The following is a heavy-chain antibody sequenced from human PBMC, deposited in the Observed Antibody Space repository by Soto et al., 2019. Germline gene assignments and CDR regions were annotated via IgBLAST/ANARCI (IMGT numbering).Heavy chain of an antibody. CDR2: VKHDGSEQ. V-gene: IGHV3-7*01. J-gene: IGHJ4*02. D-gene: IGHD2-15*01. Sequence: GXSLRLSCVASGFTFSDHYITWIVQAPGKGLEWVATVKHDGSEQHYVDSVKGRFTISRDNAKNSLYLQMNSMRAEDTAVYYCAREMAALNYFDYWGQGTLVTVSS. CDR3: AREMAALNYFDY. CDR1: GFTFSDHY.